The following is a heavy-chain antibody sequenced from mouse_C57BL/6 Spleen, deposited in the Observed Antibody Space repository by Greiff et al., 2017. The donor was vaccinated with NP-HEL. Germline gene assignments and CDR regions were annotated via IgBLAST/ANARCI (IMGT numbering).Heavy chain of an antibody. J-gene: IGHJ4*01. CDR1: GYAFSSSW. Sequence: QVQLQQSGPELVKPGASVKISCKASGYAFSSSWMNWVKQRPGKGLEWIGRIYPGDGDTNYNGKFKGKATLTADKSSSTAYMQLRSLTSEDSAVYVCARRKSCAMDYWGQGTTVTVSS. CDR3: ARRKSCAMDY. CDR2: IYPGDGDT. V-gene: IGHV1-82*01.